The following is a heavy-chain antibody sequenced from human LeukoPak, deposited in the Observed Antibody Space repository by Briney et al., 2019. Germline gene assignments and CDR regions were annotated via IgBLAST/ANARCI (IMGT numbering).Heavy chain of an antibody. V-gene: IGHV1-18*01. D-gene: IGHD6-19*01. CDR1: GYTFTSYG. Sequence: GASVKVSCKASGYTFTSYGISWVRQAPGRGLEWMGWISAYNGNTNYAQKLQGRVTMTTDTSTSTAYMELRSLRSDDTAVYYCARDRASYSSGWYLDYWVQGTLVTVSS. CDR2: ISAYNGNT. J-gene: IGHJ4*02. CDR3: ARDRASYSSGWYLDY.